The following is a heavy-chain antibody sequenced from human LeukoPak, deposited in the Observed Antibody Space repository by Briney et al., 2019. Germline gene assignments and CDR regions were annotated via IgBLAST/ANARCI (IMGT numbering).Heavy chain of an antibody. CDR2: ISDSGGST. J-gene: IGHJ5*02. D-gene: IGHD3-10*01. Sequence: GGSLRLSCAASGFTFSSYAMSWVRQAPGKGLEWVSAISDSGGSTYYADSVKGRFTISRDNAKNSLYLQMDSLRAEDTAVYYCARDRSGYFDPWGQGTLVTVSS. V-gene: IGHV3-23*01. CDR3: ARDRSGYFDP. CDR1: GFTFSSYA.